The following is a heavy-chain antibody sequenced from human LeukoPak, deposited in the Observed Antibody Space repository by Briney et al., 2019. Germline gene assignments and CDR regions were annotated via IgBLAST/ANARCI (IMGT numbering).Heavy chain of an antibody. Sequence: ASVKVSCKASGGTFSSYAISWVRQAPGQGLEWMGWIIPILGIANYAQKFQGRVTITADKSTSTAYMELSSLRSEDTAVYYCARDGYYGSGSSNDYWGQGTLVTVSS. CDR1: GGTFSSYA. V-gene: IGHV1-69*10. J-gene: IGHJ4*02. D-gene: IGHD3-10*01. CDR2: IIPILGIA. CDR3: ARDGYYGSGSSNDY.